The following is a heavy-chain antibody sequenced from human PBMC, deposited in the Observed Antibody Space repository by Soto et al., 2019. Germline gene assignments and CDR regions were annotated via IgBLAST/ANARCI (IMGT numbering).Heavy chain of an antibody. CDR2: IYYSGST. D-gene: IGHD2-2*01. CDR1: GGSISSYY. Sequence: SETLSLTCTVSGGSISSYYWSLIRQPPGKGLEWIGYIYYSGSTNYNPSLKSRLIISIDTSRNQFSLKLTSVTAADTAVYYCASDNSPGVPAAFRAFHIRGQGIMVTLSS. CDR3: ASDNSPGVPAAFRAFHI. J-gene: IGHJ3*02. V-gene: IGHV4-59*12.